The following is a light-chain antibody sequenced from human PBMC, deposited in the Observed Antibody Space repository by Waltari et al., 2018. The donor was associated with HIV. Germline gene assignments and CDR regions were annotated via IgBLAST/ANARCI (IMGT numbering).Light chain of an antibody. J-gene: IGKJ2*01. CDR2: GAS. V-gene: IGKV3-20*01. Sequence: PGTLSLSPGERSTLSCRASQSVSSRSLAWYQQKPGQAPRLLIYGASSRATGIPDRFSGSGSGTDFTLTITRLEPEDFAVYYCQQYGGSPYTFGQGTKLEIK. CDR3: QQYGGSPYT. CDR1: QSVSSRS.